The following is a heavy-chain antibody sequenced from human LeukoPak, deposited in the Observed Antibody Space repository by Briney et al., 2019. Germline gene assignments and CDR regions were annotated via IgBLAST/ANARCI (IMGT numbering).Heavy chain of an antibody. CDR3: ARDLTATTMWGNNWFDP. Sequence: GASVKVSCKASGYTFTSYGISWVRQAPGQGLEWMGWISAYNGNTNYAQKLQGRVTMTTDTSTSTAYMELRSLRSDDTAVYYCARDLTATTMWGNNWFDPWGQGTLVTVSS. J-gene: IGHJ5*02. CDR1: GYTFTSYG. D-gene: IGHD5-12*01. V-gene: IGHV1-18*01. CDR2: ISAYNGNT.